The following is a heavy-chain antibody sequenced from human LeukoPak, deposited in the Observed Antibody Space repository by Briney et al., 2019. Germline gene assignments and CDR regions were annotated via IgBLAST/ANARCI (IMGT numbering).Heavy chain of an antibody. V-gene: IGHV3-21*01. J-gene: IGHJ4*02. CDR1: GSTFSSYS. D-gene: IGHD1-20*01. CDR2: ISSSSSYI. Sequence: GGSLRLSCAASGSTFSSYSMNWVRQAPGKGLEWVSSISSSSSYIYYADSVKGRFTISRDNAKNSLYLQMNSLRAEDTAVYYCAREVEDNWIPFGYWGQGTLVTVSS. CDR3: AREVEDNWIPFGY.